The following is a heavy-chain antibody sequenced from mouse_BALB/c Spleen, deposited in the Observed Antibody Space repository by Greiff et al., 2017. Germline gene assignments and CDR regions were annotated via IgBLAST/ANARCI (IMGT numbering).Heavy chain of an antibody. D-gene: IGHD2-1*01. J-gene: IGHJ4*01. CDR2: INPYNDGT. CDR1: GYTFTSYV. CDR3: ARSGNYEGYYAMDY. V-gene: IGHV1-14*01. Sequence: VQLQQSGPELVKPGASVKMSCKASGYTFTSYVMHWVKQKPGQGLELIGYINPYNDGTKYNEKFKGKATLTSDKSSSTAYMELSSLTSEDSAVYYCARSGNYEGYYAMDYWGQGTSVTVSS.